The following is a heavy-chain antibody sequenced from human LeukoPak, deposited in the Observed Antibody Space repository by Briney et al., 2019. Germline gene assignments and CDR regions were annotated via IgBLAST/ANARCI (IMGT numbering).Heavy chain of an antibody. Sequence: PGGSLRLSCAASGFTFSDYYMSWIRQAPGKGLEWVSYISSSGSTIYYADSVKGRFTISRDNAKNSLYLQMNSLRAEDTAVYYCARDRTRPNLVRDPYKAPYFDYCGQGTLVTVSS. CDR2: ISSSGSTI. D-gene: IGHD3-10*01. V-gene: IGHV3-11*04. CDR3: ARDRTRPNLVRDPYKAPYFDY. CDR1: GFTFSDYY. J-gene: IGHJ4*02.